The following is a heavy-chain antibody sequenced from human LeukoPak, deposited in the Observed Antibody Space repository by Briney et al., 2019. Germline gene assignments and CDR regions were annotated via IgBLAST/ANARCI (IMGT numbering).Heavy chain of an antibody. CDR3: AGDQGDPLGSGWRDYYYYGMDV. CDR1: GGTFSSYA. V-gene: IGHV1-69*01. CDR2: IIPIFGTA. J-gene: IGHJ6*04. Sequence: SVKVSCKASGGTFSSYAISWVRQAPGQGLEWMGGIIPIFGTANYAQKFQGRVTITADESTSTAYMELSSLRSEDTAVYYCAGDQGDPLGSGWRDYYYYGMDVWGKGTTVTVSS. D-gene: IGHD6-19*01.